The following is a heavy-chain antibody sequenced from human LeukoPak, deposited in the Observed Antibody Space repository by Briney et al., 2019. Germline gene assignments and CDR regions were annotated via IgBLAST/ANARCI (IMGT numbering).Heavy chain of an antibody. CDR1: GSTLSTYA. J-gene: IGHJ3*02. Sequence: PGGSLRPSCAPSGSTLSTYAMHWARQAPGKGRGWVAVISNDGSNKYYADSVKGRFTISRDNSKNTLYLQMNSLRAEDTAVYYCARELVVAADAFDIWGQGTMVTVSS. CDR2: ISNDGSNK. V-gene: IGHV3-30*04. CDR3: ARELVVAADAFDI. D-gene: IGHD2-8*02.